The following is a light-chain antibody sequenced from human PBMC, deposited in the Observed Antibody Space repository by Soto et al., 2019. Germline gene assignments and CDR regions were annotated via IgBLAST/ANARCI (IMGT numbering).Light chain of an antibody. CDR2: DAS. V-gene: IGKV3-11*01. Sequence: EIVMTQSPATLSLSPVERATLSCSASQSVFSSLAWHQQKPGQAPRLLISDASNRATGVPARFRGSGSGTDFTLIISSLEPEDFAVYYCQQYGRSPSTFGGGTKVDIK. CDR3: QQYGRSPST. CDR1: QSVFSS. J-gene: IGKJ4*01.